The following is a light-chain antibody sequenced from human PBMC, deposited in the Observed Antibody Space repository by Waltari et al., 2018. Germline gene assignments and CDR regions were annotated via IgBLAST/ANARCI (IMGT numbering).Light chain of an antibody. CDR3: MQSTKDPRT. CDR1: QSLLHSNGNTY. V-gene: IGKV2D-29*02. Sequence: DIVMTQTLLSLPVTPGEPASISCRSSQSLLHSNGNTYLDWYLQKPGQSPRFLIYKVTNREPGGPDRFSGSGSGTDFTLKISRVEPEDVGVCYCMQSTKDPRTFGQGTKVEIK. CDR2: KVT. J-gene: IGKJ1*01.